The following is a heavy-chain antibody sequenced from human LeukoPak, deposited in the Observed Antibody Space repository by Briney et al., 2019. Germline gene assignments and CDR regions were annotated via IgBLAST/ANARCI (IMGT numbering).Heavy chain of an antibody. CDR1: GFTFANYD. J-gene: IGHJ4*02. D-gene: IGHD4-17*01. CDR3: VNSKGNYGDFIFES. V-gene: IGHV3-23*01. CDR2: LSGSSGIT. Sequence: GGSLRLSCAASGFTFANYDMGWVRQTPGKGLEWVSSLSGSSGITYYADSVKGRFTISRDNSKNTLYLQMNSLRVEDAAVYYCVNSKGNYGDFIFESWGQGTLVTVSS.